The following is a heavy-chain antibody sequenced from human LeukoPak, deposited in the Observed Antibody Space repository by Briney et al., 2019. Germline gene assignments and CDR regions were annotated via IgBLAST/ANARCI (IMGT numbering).Heavy chain of an antibody. D-gene: IGHD1-1*01. CDR1: GGSISSGGYY. CDR3: ARGYDDWKIPHWFDP. J-gene: IGHJ5*02. Sequence: SETLSLTCTVSGGSISSGGYYWSWIRQHPGKGLEWIGYIYYSGSTYYNPSLKSRVTISVDTSKNQFSLKLSSVTAADTAVYYCARGYDDWKIPHWFDPWGQGTLVTASS. CDR2: IYYSGST. V-gene: IGHV4-31*03.